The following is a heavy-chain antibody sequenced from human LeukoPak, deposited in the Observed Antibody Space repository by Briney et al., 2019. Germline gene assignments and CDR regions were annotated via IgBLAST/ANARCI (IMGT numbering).Heavy chain of an antibody. V-gene: IGHV3-21*01. CDR2: ISSSSSYI. D-gene: IGHD3-10*01. CDR3: ARGPSDSRLLWFGEFFFDY. J-gene: IGHJ4*02. CDR1: GFTFSSYS. Sequence: GGSLRLSCAASGFTFSSYSMNWVRQAPGKGLEWVSSISSSSSYIYYADSVKGRFTISRDNAKNSLYLQMNSLRAEDTAVYYCARGPSDSRLLWFGEFFFDYWGQGTLVTVSS.